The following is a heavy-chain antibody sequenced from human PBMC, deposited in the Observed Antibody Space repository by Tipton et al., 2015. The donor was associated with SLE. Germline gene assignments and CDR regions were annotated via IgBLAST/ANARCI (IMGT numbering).Heavy chain of an antibody. D-gene: IGHD3-3*01. Sequence: QLVQSGAEVKKPGASVKVSCKASGYTFTSYGISWVRQAPGQGLEWMGWISAYNGNTNYAQKLQGRVTMTTDTSTSTAYMELRSLRSDDTAVYYCASQKVGYDFWSGSSLDAFDIWGQGTMVTVSS. J-gene: IGHJ3*02. CDR1: GYTFTSYG. CDR2: ISAYNGNT. V-gene: IGHV1-18*01. CDR3: ASQKVGYDFWSGSSLDAFDI.